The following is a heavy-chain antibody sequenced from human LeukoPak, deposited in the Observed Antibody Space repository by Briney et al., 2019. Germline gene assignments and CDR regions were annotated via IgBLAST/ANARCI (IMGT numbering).Heavy chain of an antibody. CDR1: GYTFTGYY. J-gene: IGHJ4*02. D-gene: IGHD6-6*01. Sequence: ASVKVSCKASGYTFTGYYMHWVRQAPGQGLEWMGWINPNSGGTNYAQKFQGRVTMTRDTSISTAYMELSRLRSDDTAVYYCAKTAYITSSPVDWWGRGTLVTVSS. CDR2: INPNSGGT. CDR3: AKTAYITSSPVDW. V-gene: IGHV1-2*02.